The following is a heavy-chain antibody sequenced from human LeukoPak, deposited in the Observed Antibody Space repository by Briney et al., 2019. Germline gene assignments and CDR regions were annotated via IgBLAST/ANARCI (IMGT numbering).Heavy chain of an antibody. CDR1: GFTFSSYA. D-gene: IGHD6-6*01. V-gene: IGHV3-23*01. J-gene: IGHJ6*02. CDR3: AKEGIEYSSSYNYYGMDV. CDR2: ISGSGGST. Sequence: GGSLRLSCAASGFTFSSYAMSWVRQAPGKGLEWVSAISGSGGSTYYADSVKGRFTISRDNSKNTLYLQMNSPRAEDTAVYYCAKEGIEYSSSYNYYGMDVWGQGTTVTVSS.